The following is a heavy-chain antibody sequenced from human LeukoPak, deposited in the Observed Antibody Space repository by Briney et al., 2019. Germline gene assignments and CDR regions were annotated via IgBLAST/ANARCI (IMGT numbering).Heavy chain of an antibody. CDR1: GFTFSNYG. V-gene: IGHV3-30*18. CDR3: VKDRPYSSGWYGEFFGY. Sequence: GGSLRLSCAASGFTFSNYGMNWVRQAPGKGPEWVAIISYDGSTKFYADSVKGRFTISRDNSKNTLYLQMSSLRAEDTAVYYCVKDRPYSSGWYGEFFGYWGQGTLVTVSS. CDR2: ISYDGSTK. J-gene: IGHJ4*02. D-gene: IGHD6-19*01.